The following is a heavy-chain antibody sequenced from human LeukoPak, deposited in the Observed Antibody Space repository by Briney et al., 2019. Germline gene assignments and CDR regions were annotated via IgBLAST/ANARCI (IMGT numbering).Heavy chain of an antibody. V-gene: IGHV3-11*01. CDR2: ISSSGSTI. CDR3: ARAPERWPHYYFDY. Sequence: KPGGSLRLSCAASGFTFSDYYMCWIRQAPGKGLEWVSYISSSGSTIYYADSVKGRFTISRDNAKNSLYLQMNSLRAEDTAVYYCARAPERWPHYYFDYWGQGTLVTVSS. J-gene: IGHJ4*02. D-gene: IGHD1-14*01. CDR1: GFTFSDYY.